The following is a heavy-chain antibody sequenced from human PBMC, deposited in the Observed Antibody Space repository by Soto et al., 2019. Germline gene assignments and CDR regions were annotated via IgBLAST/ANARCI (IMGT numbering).Heavy chain of an antibody. V-gene: IGHV3-72*01. CDR2: IRKKTNSYTT. Sequence: GGSLRLSCAASGLTFSDRYMDWVRRAPRKGLEWVGRIRKKTNSYTTEYAASVKGRFIISRDDSTNSLYLQMGSLKTEDTAVYYCTTVTTVDYYFDYWGQGTLVTVSS. CDR1: GLTFSDRY. D-gene: IGHD4-17*01. CDR3: TTVTTVDYYFDY. J-gene: IGHJ4*02.